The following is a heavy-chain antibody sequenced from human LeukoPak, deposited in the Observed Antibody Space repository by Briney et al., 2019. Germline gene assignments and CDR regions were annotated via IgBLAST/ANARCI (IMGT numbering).Heavy chain of an antibody. V-gene: IGHV4-59*08. J-gene: IGHJ4*02. D-gene: IGHD3-22*01. CDR1: GGSISSYY. Sequence: SETLSLTCTVSGGSISSYYWSWIRQPPGKGLEWIGYIYYSGSTNYNPSLKSRVTISVDTSKNQFSLKLSSVTAADTAVYYCARHPVYDSPYWGQGTLVTVSS. CDR3: ARHPVYDSPY. CDR2: IYYSGST.